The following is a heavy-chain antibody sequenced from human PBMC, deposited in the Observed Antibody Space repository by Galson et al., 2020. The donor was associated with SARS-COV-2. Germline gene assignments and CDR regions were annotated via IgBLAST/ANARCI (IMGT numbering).Heavy chain of an antibody. V-gene: IGHV1-69*13. CDR1: GGTFSSYA. CDR3: ARVPGAAMVSSSAFDI. Sequence: SVKVSCKASGGTFSSYAISWVRQAPGQGLEWMGGIIPIFGTANYAQKFQGRVTITADESTSTAYMELSSLRSEDTAVYYCARVPGAAMVSSSAFDIWGQGTMVTVSS. J-gene: IGHJ3*02. CDR2: IIPIFGTA. D-gene: IGHD5-18*01.